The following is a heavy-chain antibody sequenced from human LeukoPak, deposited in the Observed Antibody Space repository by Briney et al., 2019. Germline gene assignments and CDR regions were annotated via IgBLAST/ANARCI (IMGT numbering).Heavy chain of an antibody. CDR1: GFTFSSYA. J-gene: IGHJ6*03. CDR2: ISGSGGST. CDR3: AKDGALLWFAADYYYYMDV. D-gene: IGHD3-10*01. Sequence: PGGSLRLSCAASGFTFSSYAMSWVRQAPGKGLEWVSAISGSGGSTYYADSVKGRFTISRDNSKNTLYLQMNSLRAEDTAVYYCAKDGALLWFAADYYYYMDVWGKGTTVTVSS. V-gene: IGHV3-23*01.